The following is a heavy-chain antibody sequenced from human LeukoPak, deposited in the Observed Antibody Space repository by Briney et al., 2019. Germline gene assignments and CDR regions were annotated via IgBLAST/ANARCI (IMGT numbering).Heavy chain of an antibody. CDR1: GGSISSYY. J-gene: IGHJ4*02. D-gene: IGHD6-13*01. CDR2: IYYSGST. CDR3: ARMRAGIAAAGVNDY. Sequence: SETLSLTCTVSGGSISSYYWSWIRQPPGKGLEWIGYIYYSGSTSYNPSLKSRVTISVDTSKNQFSLKLSSVTAADTAVYYCARMRAGIAAAGVNDYWGQGTLVTVSS. V-gene: IGHV4-59*12.